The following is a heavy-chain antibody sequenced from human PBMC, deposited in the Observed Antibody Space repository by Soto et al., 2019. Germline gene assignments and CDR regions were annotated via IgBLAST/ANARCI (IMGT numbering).Heavy chain of an antibody. D-gene: IGHD4-17*01. Sequence: QVQLVQSGAEVKKPGASVKVSCKVSGYTLTELSMHWVREAPGKGREWMGGFDPEDVETIYAQKFQGRVTMTEDTSTDTAYMELSSLRSEDTAVYYCATRHVGLYGDYDGLDYWGQGTLVTVSS. J-gene: IGHJ4*02. CDR1: GYTLTELS. CDR2: FDPEDVET. CDR3: ATRHVGLYGDYDGLDY. V-gene: IGHV1-24*01.